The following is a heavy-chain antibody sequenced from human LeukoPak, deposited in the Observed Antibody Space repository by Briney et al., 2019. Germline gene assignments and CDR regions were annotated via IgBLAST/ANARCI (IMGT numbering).Heavy chain of an antibody. CDR1: GYTFTSYY. D-gene: IGHD6-13*01. CDR2: INPSGGST. Sequence: ASVKVSCKASGYTFTSYYMHWVRQAPGQGLEWMGIINPSGGSTSYAQKFQGRVTMTRDTSMSTVYMELSSLRSEDTAVYYCARESGRDSSSWYIAVDRYGMDVWGQGTTVTVSS. V-gene: IGHV1-46*01. J-gene: IGHJ6*02. CDR3: ARESGRDSSSWYIAVDRYGMDV.